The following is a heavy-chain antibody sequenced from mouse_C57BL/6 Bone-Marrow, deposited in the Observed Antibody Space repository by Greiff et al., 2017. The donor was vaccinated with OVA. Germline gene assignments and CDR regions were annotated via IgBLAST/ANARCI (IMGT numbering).Heavy chain of an antibody. CDR1: GYSFTGYY. Sequence: VQLQQSGPELVKPGASVKISCKASGYSFTGYYMHWVKQSHGNILDWIGYIYPYNGVSSYNQKFKGKATLTVDKSSSTAYMELRSLTSEDSAVYYCARGGFYYGSSHSYWYFDVWGTGTTVTVSS. J-gene: IGHJ1*03. V-gene: IGHV1-31*01. CDR2: IYPYNGVS. CDR3: ARGGFYYGSSHSYWYFDV. D-gene: IGHD1-1*01.